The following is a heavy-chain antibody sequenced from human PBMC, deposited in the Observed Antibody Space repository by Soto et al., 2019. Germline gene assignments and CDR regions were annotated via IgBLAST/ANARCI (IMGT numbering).Heavy chain of an antibody. D-gene: IGHD3-16*01. CDR1: GFTFSSYW. Sequence: GGSLRLSCAASGFTFSSYWMSWVRQAPGQWLEWVANIKQDGSEKYYVDSVKGRFTISRDNAKNSLYLQMNSLRAEDTAVYYCARDALMGGDYHYYGMDVWGQGTTVTVSS. CDR2: IKQDGSEK. J-gene: IGHJ6*02. V-gene: IGHV3-7*01. CDR3: ARDALMGGDYHYYGMDV.